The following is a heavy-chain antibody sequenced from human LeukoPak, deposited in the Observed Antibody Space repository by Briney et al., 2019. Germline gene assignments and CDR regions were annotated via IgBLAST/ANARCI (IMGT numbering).Heavy chain of an antibody. CDR1: DSIPSTRYY. D-gene: IGHD5-18*01. CDR3: ARLGGYSYGARIFDF. Sequence: PSETLSLTCTVSDSIPSTRYYWAWIRQPPGKGLQCIASLFHSGPTYFNPSLKSRVSLPIHTSSSHYSLQLASVTAADTGPYSCARLGGYSYGARIFDFWGQGIRVAVSS. J-gene: IGHJ4*02. CDR2: LFHSGPT. V-gene: IGHV4-39*01.